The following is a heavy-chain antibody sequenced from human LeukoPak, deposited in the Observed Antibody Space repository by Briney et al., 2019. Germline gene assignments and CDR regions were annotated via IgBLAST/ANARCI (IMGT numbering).Heavy chain of an antibody. J-gene: IGHJ4*02. Sequence: ASVKVSCKASGYTFKGYYMHWVRQAPGQGLEWMGWINPNSDGTNYAQKFQGRVSMTRDTSINTVYMELSSLRSDATAVYYCARRSSSSWYDYWGQGTLVTVSS. D-gene: IGHD6-13*01. V-gene: IGHV1-2*02. CDR3: ARRSSSSWYDY. CDR1: GYTFKGYY. CDR2: INPNSDGT.